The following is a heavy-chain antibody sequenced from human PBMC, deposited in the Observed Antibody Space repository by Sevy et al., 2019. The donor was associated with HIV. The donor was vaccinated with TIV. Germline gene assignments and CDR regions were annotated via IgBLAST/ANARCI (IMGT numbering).Heavy chain of an antibody. Sequence: SETLSLTCTVSGGSISSYYWSWIRQPPGKALEWIGYIHYSGSTNYKPSLKSRVTISVDTSKNQFSLKLSSVTAADTAVYYGARVEVVLSHNWFDPWGRGTLVTVSS. CDR2: IHYSGST. J-gene: IGHJ5*02. V-gene: IGHV4-59*01. CDR1: GGSISSYY. CDR3: ARVEVVLSHNWFDP. D-gene: IGHD2-21*01.